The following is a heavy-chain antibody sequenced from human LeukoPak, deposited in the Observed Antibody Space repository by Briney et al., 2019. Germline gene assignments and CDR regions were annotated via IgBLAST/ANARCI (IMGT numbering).Heavy chain of an antibody. CDR3: AKEARYSPLVKTIVVVVFQH. CDR2: IYYSGTT. D-gene: IGHD2-15*01. J-gene: IGHJ1*01. V-gene: IGHV4-59*01. Sequence: GSLRLSCAASGFTFSSYAMNWIRQPPGKGLEWIGYIYYSGTTNYNPSLKSRVSMSVDTSKNQFSLKLSSVTAADTAVYYCAKEARYSPLVKTIVVVVFQHWGQGTLVTVSS. CDR1: GFTFSSYA.